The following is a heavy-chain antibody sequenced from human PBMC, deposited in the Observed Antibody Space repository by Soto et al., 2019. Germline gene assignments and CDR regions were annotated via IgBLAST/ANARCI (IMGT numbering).Heavy chain of an antibody. CDR2: IKQDGSEK. J-gene: IGHJ6*02. CDR3: ARDWRQIHDGMDV. D-gene: IGHD6-25*01. Sequence: HPGGSLRLSCAASGFTFSSYWMSWVRQAPGKGLEWVANIKQDGSEKYYVDSVKGRFTISRDNAKNSLYLQMNSLRAEDTAVYYCARDWRQIHDGMDVWGQGTTVTVSS. CDR1: GFTFSSYW. V-gene: IGHV3-7*01.